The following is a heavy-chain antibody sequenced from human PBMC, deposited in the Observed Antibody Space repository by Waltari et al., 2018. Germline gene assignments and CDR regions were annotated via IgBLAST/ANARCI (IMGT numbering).Heavy chain of an antibody. J-gene: IGHJ4*02. CDR1: GFTVSSKY. D-gene: IGHD6-19*01. V-gene: IGHV3-53*01. Sequence: EVQLVESGGGLIQPGGSLRLSCAASGFTVSSKYNSWVRQAPGKGLEWVSVIYSGGSTYYADSVKGRFTISRDNSKNTLYLQMNSLRAEDTAVYYCARAAKAVAGTLGYWGQGTLVTVSS. CDR2: IYSGGST. CDR3: ARAAKAVAGTLGY.